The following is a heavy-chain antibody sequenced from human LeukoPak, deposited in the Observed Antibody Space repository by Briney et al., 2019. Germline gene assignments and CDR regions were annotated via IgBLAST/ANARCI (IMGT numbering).Heavy chain of an antibody. D-gene: IGHD4-17*01. CDR3: AKDKRRPLFGDYEFFDY. V-gene: IGHV3-30*18. J-gene: IGHJ4*02. CDR2: ISNDGSHK. CDR1: GFTFSYYG. Sequence: GGSLRLSCAASGFTFSYYGMHWFRQTPGQGLEWVASISNDGSHKYYAESVKGRFTISRDNSKNTLYLQMDSLRAEDRAVFYCAKDKRRPLFGDYEFFDYWGQGTLVTVSS.